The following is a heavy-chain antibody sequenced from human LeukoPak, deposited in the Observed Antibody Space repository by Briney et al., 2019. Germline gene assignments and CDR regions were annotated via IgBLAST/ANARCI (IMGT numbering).Heavy chain of an antibody. CDR1: GFTFSSYG. J-gene: IGHJ6*03. Sequence: GGSLRLSCAASGFTFSSYGMHWVRQAPGKGLEWVAFIRYDGSNKYYADSVKGRFTISRDNSKNTLYLQMNSLRAEDTAVYYCAKVPHDCSSTSCYMGQYYYYYVDVWGKGTTVTVSS. D-gene: IGHD2-2*02. CDR2: IRYDGSNK. V-gene: IGHV3-30*02. CDR3: AKVPHDCSSTSCYMGQYYYYYVDV.